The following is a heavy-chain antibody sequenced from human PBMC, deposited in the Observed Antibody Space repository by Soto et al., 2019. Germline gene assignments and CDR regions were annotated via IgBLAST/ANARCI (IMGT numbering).Heavy chain of an antibody. D-gene: IGHD6-19*01. Sequence: ASVKVSCKASGYTFTIYAMHWVRQAPGQRLEWMGWINAGNGNTKYSQKFQGRVTITRDTSASTAYMELSSLRSEDTAVYYCARNHQPLAAVAGPFDYWGQGTLVTVSS. J-gene: IGHJ4*02. CDR1: GYTFTIYA. V-gene: IGHV1-3*01. CDR3: ARNHQPLAAVAGPFDY. CDR2: INAGNGNT.